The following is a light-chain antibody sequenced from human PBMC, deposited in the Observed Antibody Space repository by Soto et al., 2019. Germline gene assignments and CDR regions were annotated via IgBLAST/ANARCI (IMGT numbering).Light chain of an antibody. J-gene: IGLJ1*01. CDR2: EGT. CDR1: SSDVGSYNL. Sequence: SALTQPASVSGSPGQSITISCTVTSSDVGSYNLVSWYQQHPGKAPKFMIYEGTKRPSGVSSRFSGSQSGNTASLTISGLQAEDEADYYCCSYAGSSTSYVFGTGTKVNVL. V-gene: IGLV2-23*01. CDR3: CSYAGSSTSYV.